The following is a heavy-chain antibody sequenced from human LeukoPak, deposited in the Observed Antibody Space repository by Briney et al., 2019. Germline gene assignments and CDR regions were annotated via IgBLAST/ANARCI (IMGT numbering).Heavy chain of an antibody. CDR3: ARRAGAYSHPYDY. CDR2: ISGSGGNT. Sequence: PGGSLRLSCAASGFMFRTYAMSWVRQAPGKGLEWVSGISGSGGNTYHADFVKGRFTISRDNSKNTLYLQMNSLRAEDTAVYYCARRAGAYSHPYDYWGQGTLVTVSS. CDR1: GFMFRTYA. V-gene: IGHV3-23*01. D-gene: IGHD4/OR15-4a*01. J-gene: IGHJ4*02.